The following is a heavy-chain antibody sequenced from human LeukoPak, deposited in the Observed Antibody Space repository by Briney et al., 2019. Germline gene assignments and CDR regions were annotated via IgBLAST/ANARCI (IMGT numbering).Heavy chain of an antibody. CDR2: INPNTGGT. D-gene: IGHD5-12*01. CDR3: ARPKDSGYDYFDP. V-gene: IGHV1-2*02. Sequence: ASVKVSCKASGYTFTGYYMHWVRQAPGQGLESMGWINPNTGGTYYAQKFQGRVTMTRDTSISTAYMELSSLISDDTAVYYCARPKDSGYDYFDPWGQGTLVTVSS. J-gene: IGHJ5*02. CDR1: GYTFTGYY.